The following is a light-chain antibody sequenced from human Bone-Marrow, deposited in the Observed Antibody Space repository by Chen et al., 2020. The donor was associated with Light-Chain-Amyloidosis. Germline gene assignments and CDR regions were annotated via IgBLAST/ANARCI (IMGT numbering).Light chain of an antibody. CDR1: SSVVGGDNH. V-gene: IGLV2-14*01. J-gene: IGLJ1*01. CDR2: EVT. Sequence: QSALTQPASVSGSPGQAITISCTGTSSVVGGDNHVSWYPQHPDKAPKLMIYEVTNRPSWVPDRFSGSKSDNTASLTISGLQTEDEADYFCSSYTSTNPLVFGSGTRVTVL. CDR3: SSYTSTNPLV.